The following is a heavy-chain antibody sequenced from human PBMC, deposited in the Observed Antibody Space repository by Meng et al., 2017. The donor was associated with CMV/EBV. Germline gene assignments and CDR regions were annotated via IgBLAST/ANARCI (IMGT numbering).Heavy chain of an antibody. CDR2: IYPGDSDT. V-gene: IGHV5-51*01. CDR3: ARGPVDMDY. CDR1: GYNFSDYR. J-gene: IGHJ4*02. Sequence: GESLKISCTGSGYNFSDYRIAWVRQMPGKGLEWMGIIYPGDSDTRYSPSFQGQVTISADKSISTAYLQWSSLKASDTAMYYCARGPVDMDYWGQGTLVTVSS. D-gene: IGHD2-21*01.